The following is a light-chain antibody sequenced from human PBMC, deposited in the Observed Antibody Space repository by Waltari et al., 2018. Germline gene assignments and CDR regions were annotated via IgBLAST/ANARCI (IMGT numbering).Light chain of an antibody. V-gene: IGLV1-40*01. Sequence: YRQLPGTAPKLLIYSNYNRPSGVPGRFSGSKSDTSAYLVIAGLQAEDEADYYCQSFDSSLSDVFGTGTKVTVL. J-gene: IGLJ1*01. CDR3: QSFDSSLSDV. CDR2: SNY.